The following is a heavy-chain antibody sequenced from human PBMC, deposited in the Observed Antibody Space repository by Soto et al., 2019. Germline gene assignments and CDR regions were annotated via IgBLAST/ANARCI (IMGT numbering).Heavy chain of an antibody. CDR1: GRSFSGFY. V-gene: IGHV4-34*01. CDR3: ARVWRQVGATYIVYYYGMDV. Sequence: SETLSPPRAVFGRSFSGFYWGWVRQPPGEGGVWIGEINHSGSTNYNPSLKSRVTISVDTSKNQFSLKLSSVTAADTAVYYCARVWRQVGATYIVYYYGMDVWGQGTTVTVSS. CDR2: INHSGST. D-gene: IGHD1-26*01. J-gene: IGHJ6*02.